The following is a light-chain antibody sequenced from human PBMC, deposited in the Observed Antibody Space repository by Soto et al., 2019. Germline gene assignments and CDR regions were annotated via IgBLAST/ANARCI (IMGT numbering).Light chain of an antibody. J-gene: IGKJ2*01. CDR3: QQYATSPHT. Sequence: EIVLTQSPGTLSLSPGESATLSCRASQSVSRSQVGWYQLKPGQAPRLLIYGASSRATGIPDRFSGVGSETDFTLTISRLEPEDFAVYYCQQYATSPHTFGQGTKLEIK. V-gene: IGKV3-20*01. CDR2: GAS. CDR1: QSVSRSQ.